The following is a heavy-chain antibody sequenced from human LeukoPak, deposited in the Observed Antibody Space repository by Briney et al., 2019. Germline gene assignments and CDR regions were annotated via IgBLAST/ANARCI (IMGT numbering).Heavy chain of an antibody. Sequence: GGSLRLSCAASGFTFSSYWMSWVRQAPGKGLEWVANIKQDGSEKYYVDSVKGRFTISRDNAKNSLCLQMNSLRAEDTAVYYCARESTGTKYYYYMDVWGKGTTVTVSS. V-gene: IGHV3-7*01. CDR2: IKQDGSEK. CDR3: ARESTGTKYYYYMDV. CDR1: GFTFSSYW. D-gene: IGHD1-7*01. J-gene: IGHJ6*03.